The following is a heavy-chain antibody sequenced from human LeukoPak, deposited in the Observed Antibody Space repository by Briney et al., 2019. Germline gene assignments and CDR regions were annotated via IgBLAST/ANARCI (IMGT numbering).Heavy chain of an antibody. CDR2: IYYSGST. D-gene: IGHD6-25*01. Sequence: SESLSLTCTVSGGSISSYYWSWIRQPPGKGVEWIGYIYYSGSTHYNPSLKSRVTKSVDTPKNQFSLKLSSVSAADTAVYSCARDSRSSYPRLPAYDWFGPWAQGPLVTVSA. CDR1: GGSISSYY. V-gene: IGHV4-59*01. J-gene: IGHJ5*02. CDR3: ARDSRSSYPRLPAYDWFGP.